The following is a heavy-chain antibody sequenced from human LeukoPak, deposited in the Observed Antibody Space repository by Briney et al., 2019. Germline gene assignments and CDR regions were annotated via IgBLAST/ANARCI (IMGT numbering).Heavy chain of an antibody. CDR1: GFTFSDCA. D-gene: IGHD6-19*01. Sequence: GGSLRLSCAASGFTFSDCAMNWVRQAPGKGLEWVANIKQDGSVQFYMDSLKGRFSVSRDNAKNSLYLQMNGLRVEDTAVYYCTRLQIAVAGPNWFDPWGQGTLVTVSS. CDR2: IKQDGSVQ. CDR3: TRLQIAVAGPNWFDP. J-gene: IGHJ5*02. V-gene: IGHV3-7*01.